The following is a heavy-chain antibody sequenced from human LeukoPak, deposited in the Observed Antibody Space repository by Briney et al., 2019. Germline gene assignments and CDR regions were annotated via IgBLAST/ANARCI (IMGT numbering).Heavy chain of an antibody. D-gene: IGHD6-19*01. J-gene: IGHJ4*02. CDR3: ARGFGTGWYYFDY. V-gene: IGHV3-23*01. CDR1: GFTFSSYA. Sequence: PGGSLRLSCAASGFTFSSYAMSWVRQAPGKGLEWVSVISGSGGSTYNADSVKGRFTISRDNSKNTLYLEMNSLRADDTALYYCARGFGTGWYYFDYWGQGTLVTVSS. CDR2: ISGSGGST.